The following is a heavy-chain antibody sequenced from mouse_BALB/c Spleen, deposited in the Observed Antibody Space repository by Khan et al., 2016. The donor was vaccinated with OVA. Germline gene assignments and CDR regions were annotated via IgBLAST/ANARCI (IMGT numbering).Heavy chain of an antibody. D-gene: IGHD1-1*01. V-gene: IGHV2-6-7*01. CDR2: IWGDGST. CDR1: GFSLTGYG. J-gene: IGHJ3*01. CDR3: DRDRYYYGRGLAY. Sequence: QVQLKESGPGLVAPSQSLSITCTVSGFSLTGYGVNWVRQPPGKGLEWLGMIWGDGSTDYNSALKSRLSISKDNSKSQVFLKMNSLQTDDTARYCCDRDRYYYGRGLAYWGQGTLVNVSA.